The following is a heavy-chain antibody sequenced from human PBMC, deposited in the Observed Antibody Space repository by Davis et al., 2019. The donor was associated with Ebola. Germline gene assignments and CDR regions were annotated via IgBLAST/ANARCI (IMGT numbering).Heavy chain of an antibody. CDR2: INHSGST. J-gene: IGHJ4*02. V-gene: IGHV4-34*01. CDR3: ASFTFGKGGY. Sequence: MPGGSLRLSCAVYGGSFSGYYWSWIRQPPGKGLEWIGEINHSGSTNYNPSLKSRVTISVDTSKNQFSLKLSSVTAADTAVYYCASFTFGKGGYWGQGTLVTVSS. D-gene: IGHD3-16*01. CDR1: GGSFSGYY.